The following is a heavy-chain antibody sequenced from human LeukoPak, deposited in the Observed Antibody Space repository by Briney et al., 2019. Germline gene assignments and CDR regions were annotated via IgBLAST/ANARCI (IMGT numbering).Heavy chain of an antibody. CDR2: IYYTGST. Sequence: SETLSLTCTVSGGSISSGTYYWGWIRQPPGKGLEWIGIIYYTGSTYYNPSLKSRVTISVVTSKNQFSLKLTSVTAADTAVYYCARRYCSTTSCYTYTDNWFDPWGQGTLITVSS. CDR1: GGSISSGTYY. CDR3: ARRYCSTTSCYTYTDNWFDP. V-gene: IGHV4-39*07. J-gene: IGHJ5*02. D-gene: IGHD2-2*02.